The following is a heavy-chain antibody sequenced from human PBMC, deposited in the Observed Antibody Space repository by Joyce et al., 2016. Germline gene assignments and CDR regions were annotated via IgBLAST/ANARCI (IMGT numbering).Heavy chain of an antibody. Sequence: QVQLVQSGAEVKKPGASVKVSCKASGYTFSTYAITWVRQAPGQGPEWMGWINPNNGDTKYEDKFQGRVTVTTDTSTYTVYMDLRSLRFDDTSMYYCARGGSGYYHSYFDYWGQGTLVTVSS. V-gene: IGHV1-18*01. CDR2: INPNNGDT. CDR3: ARGGSGYYHSYFDY. D-gene: IGHD3-22*01. CDR1: GYTFSTYA. J-gene: IGHJ4*02.